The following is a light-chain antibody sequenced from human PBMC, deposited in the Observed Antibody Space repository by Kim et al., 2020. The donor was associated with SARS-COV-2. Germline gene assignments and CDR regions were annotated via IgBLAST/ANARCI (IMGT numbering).Light chain of an antibody. J-gene: IGKJ5*01. Sequence: SGSPVERATRSCRASQSVSSSLAWYQQKPGQAPRLLIYGASTRATGIPARCSGSGSGTEFTLTISSLQSEDLAVYYCQQYNNWITFGQGTRLEIK. CDR2: GAS. V-gene: IGKV3-15*01. CDR3: QQYNNWIT. CDR1: QSVSSS.